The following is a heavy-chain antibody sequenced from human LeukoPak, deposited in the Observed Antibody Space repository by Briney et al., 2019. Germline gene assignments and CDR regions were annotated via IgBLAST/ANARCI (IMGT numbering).Heavy chain of an antibody. CDR3: AKDLRGSSTMGAADY. J-gene: IGHJ4*02. D-gene: IGHD1-26*01. CDR2: ISGSGGGT. V-gene: IGHV3-23*01. CDR1: GFTFSSYS. Sequence: GGSLRLSCAASGFTFSSYSMSWVRQAPGKGLEWVSAISGSGGGTYYADSVKGRFTISRDNSRNTLYLQMNSLRAEDTAVYYCAKDLRGSSTMGAADYWGQGILVTVSS.